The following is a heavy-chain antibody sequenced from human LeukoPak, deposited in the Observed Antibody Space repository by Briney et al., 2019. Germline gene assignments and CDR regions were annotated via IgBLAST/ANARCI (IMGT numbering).Heavy chain of an antibody. V-gene: IGHV4-34*01. CDR2: INHSGST. J-gene: IGHJ4*02. CDR3: AREYYDFWSGYGKAYYFDY. D-gene: IGHD3-3*01. Sequence: PSETLSLTCAVYGGSFSGYYWSWIRQPPGKGLEWIGEINHSGSTNYNPSLKSRVTISVDKSKNQFSLKLSSVTAADTAVYYCAREYYDFWSGYGKAYYFDYWGQGTLVTVSS. CDR1: GGSFSGYY.